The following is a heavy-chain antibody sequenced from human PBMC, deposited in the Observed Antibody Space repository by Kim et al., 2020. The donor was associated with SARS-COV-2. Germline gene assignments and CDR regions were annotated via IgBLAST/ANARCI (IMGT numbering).Heavy chain of an antibody. V-gene: IGHV3-23*01. CDR2: VGGSDGST. CDR1: GFSFSSYA. Sequence: GGSLRLSCAASGFSFSSYAMSWVRQAPGKGLEWVSVVGGSDGSTHYADSVQGRFTISRDNSKNTLFLQMNSLRVEDTAMYYCAKDNDVWSGSYGLDVWG. J-gene: IGHJ6*02. CDR3: AKDNDVWSGSYGLDV. D-gene: IGHD3-3*01.